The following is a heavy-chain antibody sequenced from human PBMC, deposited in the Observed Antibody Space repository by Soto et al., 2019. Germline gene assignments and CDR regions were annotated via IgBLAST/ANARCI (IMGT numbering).Heavy chain of an antibody. J-gene: IGHJ4*02. CDR2: TNHSAST. V-gene: IGHV4-34*01. CDR3: ARGSTYDFVF. D-gene: IGHD4-4*01. Sequence: QGQLQQWGAGLLKPSETMSLTCAVYGGAFSGYYWSWIRQPPGKGLEWMGETNHSASTTYNPSLRSRVTVSVGTSKNQFSLVLSSVTAADTAVYYCARGSTYDFVFWGQGTLVIVSS. CDR1: GGAFSGYY.